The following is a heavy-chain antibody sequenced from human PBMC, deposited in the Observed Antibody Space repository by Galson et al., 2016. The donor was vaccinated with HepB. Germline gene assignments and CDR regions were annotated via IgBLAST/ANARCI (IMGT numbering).Heavy chain of an antibody. CDR2: ISGSGGST. Sequence: SLRLSCAASRFTFSSYAMSWVRQAPGKGLEWVSVISGSGGSTYYADSAKGRFTISRDNSKNTLYLQMNSLRAEDTAVYYCAKEGTIFGVVPYGMDVWGQGTKVIVSS. CDR1: RFTFSSYA. CDR3: AKEGTIFGVVPYGMDV. D-gene: IGHD3-3*01. J-gene: IGHJ6*02. V-gene: IGHV3-23*01.